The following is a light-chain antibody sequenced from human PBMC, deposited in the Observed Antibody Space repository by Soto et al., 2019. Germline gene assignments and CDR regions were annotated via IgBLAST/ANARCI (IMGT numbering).Light chain of an antibody. CDR2: DAS. J-gene: IGKJ1*01. Sequence: EIVLTQSPATLSLSPGDRATLSCRASQSVDRYLAWYHEKPGQAPRLLIYDASNRATGIPARFSGSGSGTDFTLTISSLEPEDFAVYYCQQRSNWWTFGQGTKVEIK. CDR1: QSVDRY. CDR3: QQRSNWWT. V-gene: IGKV3-11*01.